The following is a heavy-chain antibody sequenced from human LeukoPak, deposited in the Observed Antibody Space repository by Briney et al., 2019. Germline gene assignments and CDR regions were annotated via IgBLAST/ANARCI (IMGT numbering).Heavy chain of an antibody. J-gene: IGHJ4*02. D-gene: IGHD6-19*01. CDR2: IRQDGSEK. CDR3: AGEVAATGFDY. CDR1: GFTFSNYW. V-gene: IGHV3-7*03. Sequence: GGSLRLSCAASGFTFSNYWVSWVRQAPGKGLEWVANIRQDGSEKYYVDSVKGRFTISRDNAKNSLFLQMNSLRAEDTAVYYCAGEVAATGFDYWGQGTLVTVSS.